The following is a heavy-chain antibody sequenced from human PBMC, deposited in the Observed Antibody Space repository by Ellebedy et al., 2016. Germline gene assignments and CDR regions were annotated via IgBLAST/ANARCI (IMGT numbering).Heavy chain of an antibody. CDR1: GFTFSDYY. D-gene: IGHD6-13*01. CDR3: ARNRVGAAGPYYFDH. V-gene: IGHV3-11*03. CDR2: ISSSSSYT. Sequence: GESLKISCAASGFTFSDYYMSWIRQAPGKGLEWVSYISSSSSYTIYADSVKGRFTISRDNAKNSLYLQMDSLRAADTAVYYCARNRVGAAGPYYFDHWGQGTLVTVSS. J-gene: IGHJ4*02.